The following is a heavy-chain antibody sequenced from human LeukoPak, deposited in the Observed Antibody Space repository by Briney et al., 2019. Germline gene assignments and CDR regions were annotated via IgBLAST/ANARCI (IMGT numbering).Heavy chain of an antibody. V-gene: IGHV3-74*01. CDR3: AKFWRRIGVGATPDAFDI. CDR1: GFTFSSYW. D-gene: IGHD1-26*01. CDR2: INRDGSST. Sequence: PGGSLRLSCAASGFTFSSYWMHWVRHAPGKGLVWVSRINRDGSSTIYADSVKGRFTISRDNSKNTLYLQMNSLRAEDTAVYYCAKFWRRIGVGATPDAFDIWGQGTMVTVSS. J-gene: IGHJ3*02.